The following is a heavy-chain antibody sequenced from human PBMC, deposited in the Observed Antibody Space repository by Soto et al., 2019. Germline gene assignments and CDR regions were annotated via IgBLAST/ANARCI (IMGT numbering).Heavy chain of an antibody. CDR1: CFIFENSG. V-gene: IGHV3-23*01. CDR2: IRGSGFKK. J-gene: IGHJ5*02. Sequence: HPGGSLRLPCAASCFIFENSGMSWARSAPGKGLEWISSIRGSGFKKYYADSVKGRFTISRDNSKSTVYLELNNLSAEDTAVYHCAKNQGVELVPLATVDWFDPWGQGSVVTVSS. CDR3: AKNQGVELVPLATVDWFDP. D-gene: IGHD1-26*01.